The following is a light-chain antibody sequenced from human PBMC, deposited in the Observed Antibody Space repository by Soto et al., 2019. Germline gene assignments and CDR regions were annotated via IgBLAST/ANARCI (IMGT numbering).Light chain of an antibody. CDR2: GAS. J-gene: IGKJ1*01. Sequence: DIVVTQSPDSLVVSLGERATINCKSSQNVLYSSNNKNYLAWYQQKPGQPPKLLIYGASTRESGVPDRFSGSGSGTDFTLTISSLQAEDVAVYYCQQYYSNPRTFGQGTKVDSK. V-gene: IGKV4-1*01. CDR1: QNVLYSSNNKNY. CDR3: QQYYSNPRT.